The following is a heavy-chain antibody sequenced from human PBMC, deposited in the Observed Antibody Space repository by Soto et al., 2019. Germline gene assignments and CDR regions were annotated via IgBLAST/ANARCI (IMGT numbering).Heavy chain of an antibody. CDR1: GFSFTTYW. Sequence: GGSLRLSCAASGFSFTTYWMSWLRQAPGKGLEWVANIKQYGSERYYVDSVRGRFTISRDNAKNSLYLQMNSLRAEHTAVYYCARYCYHYDILTGRSDAFDIWGQGTMVTVSS. CDR2: IKQYGSER. CDR3: ARYCYHYDILTGRSDAFDI. V-gene: IGHV3-7*01. J-gene: IGHJ3*02. D-gene: IGHD3-9*01.